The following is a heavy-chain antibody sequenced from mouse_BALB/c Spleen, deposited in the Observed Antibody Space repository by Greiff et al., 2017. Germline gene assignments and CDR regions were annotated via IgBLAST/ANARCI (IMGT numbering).Heavy chain of an antibody. Sequence: VQLQQSGAELVRPGASVTLSCKASGYTFTDYEMHWVKQTPVHGLEWIGAIDPETGGTAYNQKFKGKATLTADKSSSTAYMELRSLTSEDSAVYYCTRNWFYAMDYWGQGTSVTVSS. CDR1: GYTFTDYE. D-gene: IGHD4-1*01. CDR3: TRNWFYAMDY. J-gene: IGHJ4*01. V-gene: IGHV1-15*01. CDR2: IDPETGGT.